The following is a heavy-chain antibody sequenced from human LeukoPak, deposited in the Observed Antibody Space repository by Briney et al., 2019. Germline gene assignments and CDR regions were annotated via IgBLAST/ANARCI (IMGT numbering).Heavy chain of an antibody. J-gene: IGHJ5*02. CDR1: GGSISSSSYY. CDR3: ARLSSSSSSYWFDP. Sequence: PSETLSLTCTVSGGSISSSSYYWGWIRQPPGRGLEWIGSIYYSGSTYYNPSLKSRVTISVDTSKNQFSLKLSSVTAADTAVYYCARLSSSSSSYWFDPWGQGTLVTVSS. D-gene: IGHD6-6*01. CDR2: IYYSGST. V-gene: IGHV4-39*01.